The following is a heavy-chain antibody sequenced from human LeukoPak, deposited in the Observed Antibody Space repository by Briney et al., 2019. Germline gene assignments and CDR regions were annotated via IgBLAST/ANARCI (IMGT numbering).Heavy chain of an antibody. V-gene: IGHV1-69*04. J-gene: IGHJ2*01. CDR2: IIPILGIA. CDR1: GGTFSSYA. CDR3: ARTSGSHEDWYFDL. Sequence: SVKVSCKASGGTFSSYAISWVRRAPGQGLEWRGRIIPILGIANYAQKFQGRVTITADKSTSTAYMELSSLRSEDTAVYYCARTSGSHEDWYFDLWGRGTLVTVSS. D-gene: IGHD1-26*01.